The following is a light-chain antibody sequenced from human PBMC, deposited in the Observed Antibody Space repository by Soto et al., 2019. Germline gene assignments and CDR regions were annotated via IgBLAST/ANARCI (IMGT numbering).Light chain of an antibody. CDR2: GAS. V-gene: IGKV3-20*01. CDR3: QQYNNYST. Sequence: EIVLTQSPGTLSLSPGERATLSCRASQSVNSNYLAWYQQKRGQAPRLLIHGASSRATGIPDRFSGSGSGTEFTLTISSLQPDDFATYYCQQYNNYSTFGQGTKVDIK. J-gene: IGKJ1*01. CDR1: QSVNSNY.